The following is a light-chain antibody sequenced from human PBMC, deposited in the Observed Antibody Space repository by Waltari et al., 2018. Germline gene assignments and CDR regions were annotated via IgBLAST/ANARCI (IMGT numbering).Light chain of an antibody. CDR3: CSYAGSSTLV. J-gene: IGLJ3*02. CDR2: DVS. CDR1: SSDVGGYNY. V-gene: IGLV2-23*02. Sequence: QSALTQPASGSGSPGQSITISCTGTSSDVGGYNYVSWYQQHPGKAPNLMIYDVSKRPSGVSTRFSGSKSGNTASLTISGLQAEDEADYYCCSYAGSSTLVFGGGTKLTVL.